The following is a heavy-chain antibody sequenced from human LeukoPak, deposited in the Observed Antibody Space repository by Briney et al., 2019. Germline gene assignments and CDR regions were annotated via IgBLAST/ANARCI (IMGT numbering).Heavy chain of an antibody. J-gene: IGHJ4*02. Sequence: SETLSLTCTVSGGSISSYYWSWLRQPPGKGLEWIGYIYYSGSTNYNPSLKSRVTLSVHTSKNQFSWKRSSVTAADTAVYYCARDSAFLAFDYWGQGTLVTVSS. CDR2: IYYSGST. D-gene: IGHD2/OR15-2a*01. CDR1: GGSISSYY. V-gene: IGHV4-59*01. CDR3: ARDSAFLAFDY.